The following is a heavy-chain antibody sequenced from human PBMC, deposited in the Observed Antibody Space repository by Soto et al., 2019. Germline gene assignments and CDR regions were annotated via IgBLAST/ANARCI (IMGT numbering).Heavy chain of an antibody. CDR3: ARSRGYSYGLYYYYGMDV. CDR2: IYYSGST. Sequence: SETLSLTCTVSGGSISSYYWSWIRQPPGKGLEWIGYIYYSGSTNYNPSLKSRVTISVDTSKNQFSLKLSSVTAADTAVYYCARSRGYSYGLYYYYGMDVWGQGTTVTVSS. D-gene: IGHD5-18*01. J-gene: IGHJ6*02. V-gene: IGHV4-59*01. CDR1: GGSISSYY.